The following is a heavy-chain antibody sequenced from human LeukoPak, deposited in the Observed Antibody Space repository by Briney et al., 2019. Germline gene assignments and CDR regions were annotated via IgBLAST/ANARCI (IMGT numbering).Heavy chain of an antibody. V-gene: IGHV3-48*01. CDR1: GFTFTSYN. CDR3: TTAPAFSSSWRS. J-gene: IGHJ5*02. Sequence: SGGSLRLSCAASGFTFTSYNMNWVRQAPGKGPEWVAYITASDTTKYYADSVKGRFTISRDNAKKPLFLQLNSLRAEDTAVYYCTTAPAFSSSWRSWGQGTLVTVSS. CDR2: ITASDTTK. D-gene: IGHD2-2*01.